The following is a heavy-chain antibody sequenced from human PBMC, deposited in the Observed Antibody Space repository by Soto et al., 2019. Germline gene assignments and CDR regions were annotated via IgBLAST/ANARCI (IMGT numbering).Heavy chain of an antibody. Sequence: PSETLSLTCAVSGVPISTYYWSWIRQPPGQGLGWIGYNYHSGTTNYNPSLKSRVTISVNTSKNQFSLRLTSVTAADTAIYYCVREAYIGYGHAIAYWGQGTLVTVSS. CDR2: NYHSGTT. D-gene: IGHD5-12*01. CDR1: GVPISTYY. J-gene: IGHJ4*02. V-gene: IGHV4-59*01. CDR3: VREAYIGYGHAIAY.